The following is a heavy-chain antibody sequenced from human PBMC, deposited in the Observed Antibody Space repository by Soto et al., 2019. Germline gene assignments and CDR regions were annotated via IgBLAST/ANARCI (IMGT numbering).Heavy chain of an antibody. CDR3: AKDFTPWFGDYFYYYYGMDV. CDR2: MSYDGSK. Sequence: QVQLVESGGGVVQPGRSLRLSCAAAGFTFSSYGMHWVGQAPGTGLEWVAVMSYDGSKYYADTVKGRFTISRDNSKNTLYLQINSLRPEDTAVYYCAKDFTPWFGDYFYYYYGMDVWGQGTTVTVSS. CDR1: GFTFSSYG. D-gene: IGHD4-17*01. V-gene: IGHV3-30*18. J-gene: IGHJ6*02.